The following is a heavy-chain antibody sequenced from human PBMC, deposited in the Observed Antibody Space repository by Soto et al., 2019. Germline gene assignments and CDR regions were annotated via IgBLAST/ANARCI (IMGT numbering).Heavy chain of an antibody. V-gene: IGHV3-48*02. D-gene: IGHD2-15*01. CDR3: ARGDRFRCSGDRCFSDGLFLS. CDR2: INGSSSTM. CDR1: GFTFGIYS. J-gene: IGHJ5*02. Sequence: ESGGGLVPRGGSLRLSCAASGFTFGIYSMNWVRQAPGKGLEWISYINGSSSTMYYADSVKGRFIISRDNADNSLYLQMNSLRDADTAVYYCARGDRFRCSGDRCFSDGLFLSWGQGTLVTVSS.